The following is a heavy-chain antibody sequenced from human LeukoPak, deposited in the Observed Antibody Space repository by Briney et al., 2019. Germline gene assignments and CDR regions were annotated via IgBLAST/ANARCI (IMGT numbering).Heavy chain of an antibody. V-gene: IGHV4-39*01. CDR2: IYYSGST. CDR3: ALLGYCSSTSCFRPPFYFDY. Sequence: PSETLSLTCTVSGGSISSSSYYWGWIRQPPGKGLEWIGSIYYSGSTYYNPSLKSRVTISVDTSKNQFSLKLSSVTAADTAVYYCALLGYCSSTSCFRPPFYFDYWRQGTLVTVSS. CDR1: GGSISSSSYY. J-gene: IGHJ4*02. D-gene: IGHD2-2*01.